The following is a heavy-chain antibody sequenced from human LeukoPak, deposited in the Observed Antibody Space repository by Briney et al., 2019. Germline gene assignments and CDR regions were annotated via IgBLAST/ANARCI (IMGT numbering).Heavy chain of an antibody. CDR1: GFTFSSYG. CDR2: ISYDGSNK. V-gene: IGHV3-30*03. D-gene: IGHD2-15*01. CDR3: ARDLGLFCSGGSCHPYS. Sequence: GGSLRLSCAASGFTFSSYGMHWVRQAPGKGLEWVAVISYDGSNKYYADSVKGRFTISRDNSKNTLYLQMNSLRAEDTAVYYCARDLGLFCSGGSCHPYSWGQGTLVTVSS. J-gene: IGHJ4*02.